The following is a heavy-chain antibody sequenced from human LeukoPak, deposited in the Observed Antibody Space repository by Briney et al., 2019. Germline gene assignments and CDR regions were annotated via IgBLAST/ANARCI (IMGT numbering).Heavy chain of an antibody. Sequence: ETLSLTCAVYGGSFSGYYWSWVRQGPGKGLEWXXXXXVSGDSPYYAAPVKGRFTISRDNSKNTLYLQMNSLRAEDTAVYFCAKSGGLSGSERLAMDVWGQGTTVTVSS. V-gene: IGHV3-23*01. J-gene: IGHJ6*02. CDR2: XXVSGDSP. CDR1: GGSFSGYY. D-gene: IGHD3-10*01. CDR3: AKSGGLSGSERLAMDV.